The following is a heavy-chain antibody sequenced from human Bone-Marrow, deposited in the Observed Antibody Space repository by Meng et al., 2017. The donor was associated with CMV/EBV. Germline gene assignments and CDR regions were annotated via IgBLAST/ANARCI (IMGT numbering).Heavy chain of an antibody. D-gene: IGHD3-3*01. Sequence: ASVKVSCKASGYTFTSYYMHWVRQAPGQGLEWMGIINPSGGSTSYAQKFQGRVTMTRDTSTSKVYMELSSLRSEDTAVYYCARKKDFWSGYYYYGMDVWGQGTTVTVSS. CDR1: GYTFTSYY. CDR2: INPSGGST. CDR3: ARKKDFWSGYYYYGMDV. V-gene: IGHV1-46*01. J-gene: IGHJ6*02.